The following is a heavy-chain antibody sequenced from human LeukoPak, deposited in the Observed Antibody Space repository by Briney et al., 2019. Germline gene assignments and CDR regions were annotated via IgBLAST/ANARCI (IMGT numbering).Heavy chain of an antibody. CDR2: ISYDGSNK. J-gene: IGHJ4*02. CDR1: GFTFSSYA. Sequence: PGGSLRLSCAASGFTFSSYAMHWVRQAPGKGLEWVAVISYDGSNKYYADSVKGRFTISRDNSKNTLYLQMNSLRAEDTAVYYCAKENNWNDGRFNYFDYWGQGTLVTVSS. D-gene: IGHD1-20*01. CDR3: AKENNWNDGRFNYFDY. V-gene: IGHV3-30-3*01.